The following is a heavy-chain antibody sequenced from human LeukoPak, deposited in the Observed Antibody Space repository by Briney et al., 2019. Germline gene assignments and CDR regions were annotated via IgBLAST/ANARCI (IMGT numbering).Heavy chain of an antibody. D-gene: IGHD2-21*02. CDR2: VNYSGST. Sequence: SETLSLTCAVYGGSFSGYHWTWIRQSPGKGLEWIGDVNYSGSTNYNPTLKSRVTISVDTSKNQFSLKLTSVTAADTAVDYCVRDRCGGDCYPNWFEPWGQGTLVTVSS. CDR1: GGSFSGYH. J-gene: IGHJ5*02. CDR3: VRDRCGGDCYPNWFEP. V-gene: IGHV4-34*01.